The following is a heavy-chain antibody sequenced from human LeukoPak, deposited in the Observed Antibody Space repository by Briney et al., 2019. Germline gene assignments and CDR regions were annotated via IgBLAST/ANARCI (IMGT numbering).Heavy chain of an antibody. CDR3: ARDPLDAFDI. V-gene: IGHV4-38-2*02. CDR2: IYHSGST. Sequence: SETLSLTCTVSGYSISSGYYWGWIRQPPGKGLEWIGSIYHSGSTYYNPSLKSRVTISVDTPKNQFSLKLSSVTAADTAVYYCARDPLDAFDIWGQGTMVTVSS. J-gene: IGHJ3*02. CDR1: GYSISSGYY.